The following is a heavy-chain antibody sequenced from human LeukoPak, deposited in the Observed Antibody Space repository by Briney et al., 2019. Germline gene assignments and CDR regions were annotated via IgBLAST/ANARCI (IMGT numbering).Heavy chain of an antibody. D-gene: IGHD3-10*01. CDR1: GFTFSSYS. Sequence: GGSLRLSCAASGFTFSSYSMNWVRQAPGKGLEWVSYISSSSSTIYYADSVKGRFTLSRDNAKNSLYLQMNSLRDEDTAVYYCANGYYYGSGSYYKEAFDIWGQGTMVTVSS. CDR3: ANGYYYGSGSYYKEAFDI. V-gene: IGHV3-48*02. J-gene: IGHJ3*02. CDR2: ISSSSSTI.